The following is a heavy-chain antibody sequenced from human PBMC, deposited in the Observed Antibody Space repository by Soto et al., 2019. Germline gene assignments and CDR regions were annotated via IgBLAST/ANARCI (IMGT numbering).Heavy chain of an antibody. CDR3: VRRLASPDQ. V-gene: IGHV3-48*03. CDR1: GGTGSGYE. CDR2: ITSGGRSI. J-gene: IGHJ4*02. Sequence: VRLSGTASGGTGSGYEMNWVRQAPGKGLEWVSYITSGGRSIYYADSVKGRFIISRDNAENSLYLQMNSLRPEDTAVYYCVRRLASPDQWGQGTLVTVPS. D-gene: IGHD6-19*01.